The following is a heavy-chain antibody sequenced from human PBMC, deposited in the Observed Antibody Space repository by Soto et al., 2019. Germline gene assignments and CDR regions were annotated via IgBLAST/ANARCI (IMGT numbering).Heavy chain of an antibody. V-gene: IGHV1-69*04. Sequence: SVKVSCKASGGTFSSYTISWVRQAPGQGLEWMGRIIPILGIANYAQKFQGRVTITADESMNTAYMELSGLRSDDTAVYYCARDNDRPQLGGNYYYILDVWGHGTTVTVSS. D-gene: IGHD1-1*01. CDR1: GGTFSSYT. J-gene: IGHJ6*02. CDR3: ARDNDRPQLGGNYYYILDV. CDR2: IIPILGIA.